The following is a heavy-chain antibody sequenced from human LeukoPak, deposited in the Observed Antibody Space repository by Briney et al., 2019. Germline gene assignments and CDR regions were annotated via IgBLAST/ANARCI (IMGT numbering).Heavy chain of an antibody. CDR2: IQFDGSDE. J-gene: IGHJ4*02. V-gene: IGHV3-30*02. CDR3: ARGNAPGYCSSTSCYYFDY. Sequence: GGSLRLSCTASGFLFSTYGMHWVRQAPGKGLEWVAFIQFDGSDEFYADSVKGRFTISRDNSKNTLYLQMSSLRAEDTAVYYCARGNAPGYCSSTSCYYFDYWGQGTLVTVSS. CDR1: GFLFSTYG. D-gene: IGHD2-2*01.